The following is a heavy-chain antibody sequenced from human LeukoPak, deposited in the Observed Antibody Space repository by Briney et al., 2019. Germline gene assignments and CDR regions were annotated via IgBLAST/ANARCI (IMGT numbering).Heavy chain of an antibody. CDR2: IWYDGSKK. CDR3: ARDHCTSTSCYSLVY. J-gene: IGHJ4*02. V-gene: IGHV3-33*01. CDR1: GFIFSSYG. Sequence: PGGSLRLSCAASGFIFSSYGIHWVRQAPGKGLEWVAVIWYDGSKKYYADSVKGRFTISRDNSKNTLYLQTNSLRAEDTAVYYCARDHCTSTSCYSLVYWGQGTLVTVSS. D-gene: IGHD2-2*01.